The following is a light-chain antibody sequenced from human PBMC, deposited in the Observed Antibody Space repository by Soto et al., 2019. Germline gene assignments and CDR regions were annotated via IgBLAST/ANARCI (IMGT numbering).Light chain of an antibody. CDR3: VSYTDTDTLV. V-gene: IGLV2-14*01. Sequence: QSALTQPASVSGSPGQSITISCFGRNTDVGQGKSVSWYQQGPGKAPKLLIFEVTNRPSGISSRFSGSRSGNTASLTISGLQPDDEGDYYCVSYTDTDTLVFGTGTKVTVL. CDR1: NTDVGQGKS. CDR2: EVT. J-gene: IGLJ1*01.